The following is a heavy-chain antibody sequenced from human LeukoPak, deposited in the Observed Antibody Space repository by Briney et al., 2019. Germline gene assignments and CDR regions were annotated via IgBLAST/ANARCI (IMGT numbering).Heavy chain of an antibody. J-gene: IGHJ4*02. CDR1: GGSISSYY. D-gene: IGHD6-13*01. V-gene: IGHV4-59*01. Sequence: SETLSLTCTVSGGSISSYYWSWVRQPPGKGLEWIGYIYYSGSTNYNASLTSRVTISVDTSKNQFSLKLSSVTAADTAVYYCARGSVPYSSSWYHFDYWGQGTLDTVSS. CDR2: IYYSGST. CDR3: ARGSVPYSSSWYHFDY.